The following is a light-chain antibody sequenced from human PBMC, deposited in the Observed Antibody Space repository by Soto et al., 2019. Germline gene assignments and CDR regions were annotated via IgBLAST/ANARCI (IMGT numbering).Light chain of an antibody. V-gene: IGKV3-15*01. Sequence: EIVMTQSPATLSVSPGERATLSCRASQSVRSNLAWYQQKPGQAPRLLIYGASTRATGIPARFSGSGSGTEFTLTISSLQSQDFAVYYCQQYTDWPPRITFGQGTRLEIK. CDR3: QQYTDWPPRIT. CDR1: QSVRSN. CDR2: GAS. J-gene: IGKJ5*01.